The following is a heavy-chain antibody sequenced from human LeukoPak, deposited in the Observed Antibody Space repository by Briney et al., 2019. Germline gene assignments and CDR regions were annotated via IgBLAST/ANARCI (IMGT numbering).Heavy chain of an antibody. Sequence: GASVKVSCKASGGTFSSYAINWVRQAPGQGLEWMGWINPNSGGTNYAQKFQGRVTMTRDTSISTAYMELSRLRSDDTAVYYCARDRGVDYCSGGSCSHYYYYMDVWGKGTTVTISS. CDR3: ARDRGVDYCSGGSCSHYYYYMDV. J-gene: IGHJ6*03. D-gene: IGHD2-15*01. V-gene: IGHV1-2*02. CDR2: INPNSGGT. CDR1: GGTFSSYA.